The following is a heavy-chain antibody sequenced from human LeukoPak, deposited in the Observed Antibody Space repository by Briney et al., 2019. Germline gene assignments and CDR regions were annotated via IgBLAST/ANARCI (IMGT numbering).Heavy chain of an antibody. D-gene: IGHD3-16*01. CDR2: IIPILGTA. J-gene: IGHJ4*02. CDR1: GYTFTSYG. V-gene: IGHV1-69*13. Sequence: ASVKVSCKASGYTFTSYGISWVRQAPGQGLEWMGGIIPILGTANYVQKLQGRVTITADESTSTAYMELSSLRSEDTAFYYCARVEGGEGLYWGQGTLVTVSS. CDR3: ARVEGGEGLY.